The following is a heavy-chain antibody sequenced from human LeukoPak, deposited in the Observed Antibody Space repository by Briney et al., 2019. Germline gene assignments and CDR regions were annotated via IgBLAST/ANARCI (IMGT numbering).Heavy chain of an antibody. D-gene: IGHD6-19*01. J-gene: IGHJ5*02. CDR2: MSTDGSLQ. V-gene: IGHV3-30*01. CDR1: GFTFSNYA. CDR3: GRQVAPGQWLVNL. Sequence: SGGSLRLSCVASGFTFSNYAIHWVRRPPGKGLEWVAVMSTDGSLQYYANSVKGRFTISRDNYKSPLFLQMNSLSAADTAVYYCGRQVAPGQWLVNLWGQGTLVTVSS.